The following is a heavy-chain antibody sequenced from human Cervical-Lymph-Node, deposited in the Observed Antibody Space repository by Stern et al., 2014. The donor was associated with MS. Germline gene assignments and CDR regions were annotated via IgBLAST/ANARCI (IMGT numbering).Heavy chain of an antibody. CDR2: ICSRSTYI. D-gene: IGHD4/OR15-4a*01. Sequence: EVQLVESGGGLVKPGGSLRLSCAASGFPFSSYNMNWVRQAPGKGLEWVSSICSRSTYIYYADSVKGRFTISRDNPKNSLYLQMNTLRAEDTAVYYCARSTQVLARDDYWGQGTLVTVSS. CDR1: GFPFSSYN. CDR3: ARSTQVLARDDY. J-gene: IGHJ4*02. V-gene: IGHV3-21*01.